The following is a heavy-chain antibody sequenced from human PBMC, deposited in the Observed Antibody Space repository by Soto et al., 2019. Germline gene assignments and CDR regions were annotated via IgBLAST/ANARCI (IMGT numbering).Heavy chain of an antibody. J-gene: IGHJ3*02. CDR2: NNWSFGSS. V-gene: IGHV3-9*01. D-gene: IGHD6-13*01. Sequence: GGSLRRSGAASGFTFGNFSRHWVRQAPGRFLEWSSGNNWSFGSSGYSYCVRRRFTISRDNAKNSLYSEMNSLRVEDTALFYCVKANDQQLVEGGPFDMWGKGTMVTVSS. CDR3: VKANDQQLVEGGPFDM. CDR1: GFTFGNFS.